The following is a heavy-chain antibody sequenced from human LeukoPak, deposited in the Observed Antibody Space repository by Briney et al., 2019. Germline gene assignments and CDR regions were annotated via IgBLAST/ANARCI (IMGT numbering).Heavy chain of an antibody. D-gene: IGHD6-19*01. CDR3: ARQAVNTAFDI. Sequence: GASLKISCKGSGYSFTSYWIGWVRQMPGKGLEWMGIIYPGDSDTRYSPSFQGQVTFSADKSISTAYLQWSSLKASDTAMYYCARQAVNTAFDIWGQGTMVTVSS. J-gene: IGHJ3*02. V-gene: IGHV5-51*01. CDR1: GYSFTSYW. CDR2: IYPGDSDT.